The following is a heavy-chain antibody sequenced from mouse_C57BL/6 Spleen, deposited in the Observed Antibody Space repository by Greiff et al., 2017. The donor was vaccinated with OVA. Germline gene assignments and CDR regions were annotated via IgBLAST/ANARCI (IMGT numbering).Heavy chain of an antibody. D-gene: IGHD1-1*01. CDR2: ISYDGSN. Sequence: ESGPGLVKPSQSLSLTCSVTGYSITSGYYWNWIRQFPGNKLEWMGYISYDGSNNYNPSLKNRISITRDTSKNQFFLKLNSVTTEDTATYYCAIHDYDSSLHWYFDVWGTGTTVTVAS. V-gene: IGHV3-6*01. CDR1: GYSITSGYY. J-gene: IGHJ1*03. CDR3: AIHDYDSSLHWYFDV.